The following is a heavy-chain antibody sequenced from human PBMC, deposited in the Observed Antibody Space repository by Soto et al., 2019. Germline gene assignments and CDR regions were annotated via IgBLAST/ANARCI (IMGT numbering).Heavy chain of an antibody. CDR1: GFTFTSSA. CDR2: IVVGSGNT. J-gene: IGHJ6*02. Sequence: SVKVSCKASGFTFTSSAVQWVRQDRGQRLEWIGWIVVGSGNTNYAQKFQERVTITRDMSTSTAYMELSSLRSEVTAVYYCAADISTYSGSYYIDYYYGMDVWGQGTTVTVSS. D-gene: IGHD1-26*01. V-gene: IGHV1-58*01. CDR3: AADISTYSGSYYIDYYYGMDV.